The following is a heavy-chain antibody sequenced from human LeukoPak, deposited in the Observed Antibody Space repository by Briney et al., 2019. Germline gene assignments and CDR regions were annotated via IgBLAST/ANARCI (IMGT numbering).Heavy chain of an antibody. Sequence: GRSLRLSCAASGFTFSSYAMHWVRQAPGKGLEWVAVISYDGSNKYYADSVKGRFTISRGNSKNTLYLQMNSLRAEDTAVYYCARDTGADYWGQGTLVTVSS. D-gene: IGHD3-10*01. J-gene: IGHJ4*02. CDR2: ISYDGSNK. V-gene: IGHV3-30*04. CDR1: GFTFSSYA. CDR3: ARDTGADY.